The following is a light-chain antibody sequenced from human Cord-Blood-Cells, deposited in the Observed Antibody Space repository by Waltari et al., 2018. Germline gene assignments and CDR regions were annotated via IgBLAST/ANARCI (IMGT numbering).Light chain of an antibody. V-gene: IGLV3-19*01. CDR1: SLRSSY. J-gene: IGLJ2*01. CDR2: GKN. Sequence: SSELTQDPAVSVALGQTVRITCQGDSLRSSYASWYQQKPGQAHVLVIYGKNNRPVGIPDRFSGSSSGNTASLTITGAQAEDEADYYCNSRDSSGNHLVFGGGTKLTVL. CDR3: NSRDSSGNHLV.